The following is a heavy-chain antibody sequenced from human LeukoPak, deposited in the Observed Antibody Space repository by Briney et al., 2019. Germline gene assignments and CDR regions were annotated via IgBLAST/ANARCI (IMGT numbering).Heavy chain of an antibody. Sequence: GRSLRLSCAASGFTFSDYTMHWVRQAPGKGREWVAVISYDGGQKYHADSVQGRFTISRDNSKNTVSLQMNSLRAEDTAVFYCARANSSSWHYFDYRGQGTLVTVSS. CDR1: GFTFSDYT. V-gene: IGHV3-30*04. J-gene: IGHJ4*02. CDR2: ISYDGGQK. D-gene: IGHD6-13*01. CDR3: ARANSSSWHYFDY.